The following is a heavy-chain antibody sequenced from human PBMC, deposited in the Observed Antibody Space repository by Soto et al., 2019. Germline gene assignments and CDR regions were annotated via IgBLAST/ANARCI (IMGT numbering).Heavy chain of an antibody. CDR2: IYYSGST. Sequence: SETLSLTCTVSGGSISSYYWSWIRQPPGKGLEWIGYIYYSGSTNYNPSLKSRVTISVDTSKNQFSLKLSSVTAADTAVYYCARAIHSYDRGGMDVWGQGTTVTVSS. CDR1: GGSISSYY. J-gene: IGHJ6*02. CDR3: ARAIHSYDRGGMDV. V-gene: IGHV4-59*01. D-gene: IGHD3-22*01.